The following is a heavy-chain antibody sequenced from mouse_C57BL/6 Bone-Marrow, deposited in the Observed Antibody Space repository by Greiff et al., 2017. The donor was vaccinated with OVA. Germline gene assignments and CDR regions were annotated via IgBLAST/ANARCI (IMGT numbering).Heavy chain of an antibody. V-gene: IGHV1-53*01. Sequence: QVQLQQPGTELVKPGASVKLSCKASGYTFTSYWMHWVKQRPGQGLEWIGNINPSNGGTNYNEKFKSKATLTVDKSSSTAYMQLSSLTSEDSAVYYWARGIYYGYFWFAYWGQGTLVTVSA. CDR1: GYTFTSYW. CDR3: ARGIYYGYFWFAY. J-gene: IGHJ3*01. CDR2: INPSNGGT. D-gene: IGHD2-3*01.